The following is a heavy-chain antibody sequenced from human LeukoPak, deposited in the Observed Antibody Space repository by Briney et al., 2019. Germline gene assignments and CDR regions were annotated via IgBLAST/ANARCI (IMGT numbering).Heavy chain of an antibody. CDR1: GFSFTDYP. Sequence: PGGSLRLSCATSGFSFTDYPMNWVRQAPGKGLEWISNIRTTAEGAKYAYYADSVKGRFTISRDNAENSLYLQMNSLRAEDTAVYYCARDLPTGTYRAYFDNWAREPWSPSPQ. J-gene: IGHJ4*02. V-gene: IGHV3-21*05. D-gene: IGHD1-26*01. CDR3: ARDLPTGTYRAYFDN. CDR2: IRTTAEGAKYA.